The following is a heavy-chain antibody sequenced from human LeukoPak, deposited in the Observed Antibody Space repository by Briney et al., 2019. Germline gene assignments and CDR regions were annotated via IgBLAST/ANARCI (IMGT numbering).Heavy chain of an antibody. D-gene: IGHD3-16*01. Sequence: ASVKVSCKASGYTFTSYDINWVRQATGQGLEWMGWMNPNSGNTGYAQKFQGRATMTRNTSISTAYMELSSLRSEDTAVYYCARGPSYVVTFGGVINWFDPWGQGTLVTVSS. CDR2: MNPNSGNT. V-gene: IGHV1-8*01. CDR3: ARGPSYVVTFGGVINWFDP. J-gene: IGHJ5*02. CDR1: GYTFTSYD.